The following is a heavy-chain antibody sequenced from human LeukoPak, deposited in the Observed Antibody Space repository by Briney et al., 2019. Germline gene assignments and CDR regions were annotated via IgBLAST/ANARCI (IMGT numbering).Heavy chain of an antibody. D-gene: IGHD1-26*01. CDR3: ARHGGSLGYFDH. CDR1: SGSISTFY. J-gene: IGHJ4*02. Sequence: PSETLSLTCTVSSGSISTFYWSWIRQPPGKGLEWIGYVYQSGTTSYNPSLKRRATISADTSKNQFSLRVTSVTAADTAVYYCARHGGSLGYFDHWGQGTLVTVSS. V-gene: IGHV4-59*08. CDR2: VYQSGTT.